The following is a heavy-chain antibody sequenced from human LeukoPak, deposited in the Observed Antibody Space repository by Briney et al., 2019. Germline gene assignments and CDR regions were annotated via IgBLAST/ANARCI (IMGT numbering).Heavy chain of an antibody. Sequence: PSETLSLTCSISGGSFGSSYFSWIRQPAGKGLEWIGRIYTSGTTIYNPSLKSRVSMSIDTATNQFSLKVNSVTAADTAVYFCARGYGWGSYSTWGQGTLVSVSS. CDR1: GGSFGSSY. CDR3: ARGYGWGSYST. D-gene: IGHD3-10*01. CDR2: IYTSGTT. J-gene: IGHJ5*02. V-gene: IGHV4-4*07.